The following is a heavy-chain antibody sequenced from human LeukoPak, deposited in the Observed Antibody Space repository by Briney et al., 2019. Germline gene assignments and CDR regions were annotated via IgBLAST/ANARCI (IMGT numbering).Heavy chain of an antibody. CDR3: ARDYATAARSLDY. V-gene: IGHV3-30*02. J-gene: IGHJ4*02. Sequence: GGSLRLSCAASGFTFSSYGMHWVRQAPGKGLEWVAFIRYDGSNKYYADSVKGRFTISRDNSKNTLYLQMNSLRAEDTAVYYCARDYATAARSLDYWGQGTLVTVSS. CDR1: GFTFSSYG. D-gene: IGHD6-6*01. CDR2: IRYDGSNK.